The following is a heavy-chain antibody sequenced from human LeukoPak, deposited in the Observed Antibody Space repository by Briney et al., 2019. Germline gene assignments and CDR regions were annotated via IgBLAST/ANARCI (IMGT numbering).Heavy chain of an antibody. CDR3: ARAGLVRGVIDY. Sequence: GGSLRLSCAASGFTFSSYGMSWVRQAPGKGLVWVSRINSNGSSTSYADSVKGRFTISRDNAKNTLYLQMNSLRAEDTAVYYCARAGLVRGVIDYWGQGTLVTVSS. V-gene: IGHV3-74*01. D-gene: IGHD3-10*01. CDR2: INSNGSST. CDR1: GFTFSSYG. J-gene: IGHJ4*02.